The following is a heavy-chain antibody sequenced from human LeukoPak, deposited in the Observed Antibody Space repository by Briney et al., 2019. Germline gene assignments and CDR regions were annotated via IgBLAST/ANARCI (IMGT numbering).Heavy chain of an antibody. J-gene: IGHJ4*02. D-gene: IGHD4-17*01. CDR1: GFTFTSSA. Sequence: GASVKVSCKASGFTFTSSAVQWVRQARGQRLEWIGWIVVGSGNTNHAQKFQERVTITRDMSTGTAYMELSSLRSEDTAVYYRARCRYGDYDFDYWGQGTLVTVSS. V-gene: IGHV1-58*01. CDR3: ARCRYGDYDFDY. CDR2: IVVGSGNT.